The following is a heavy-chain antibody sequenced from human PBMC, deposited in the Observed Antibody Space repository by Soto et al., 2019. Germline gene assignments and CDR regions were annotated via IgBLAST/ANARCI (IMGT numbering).Heavy chain of an antibody. V-gene: IGHV3-23*01. CDR2: ISESGGST. Sequence: PGGSLRLSCAASGFSFSSYAMSWVRQAPGKGLEWVSGISESGGSTYYGDSVKGRFTISGDNSKNTLYLQMNSLRAEDTAVYYCAKEGYSGYDYYFDDWGQGTMVTVSS. CDR3: AKEGYSGYDYYFDD. D-gene: IGHD5-12*01. CDR1: GFSFSSYA. J-gene: IGHJ4*02.